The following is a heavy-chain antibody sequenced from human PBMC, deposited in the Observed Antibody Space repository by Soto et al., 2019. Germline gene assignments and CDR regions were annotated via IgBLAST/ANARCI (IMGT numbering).Heavy chain of an antibody. J-gene: IGHJ6*02. D-gene: IGHD3-10*01. CDR2: INWNSGSI. CDR1: GFTFDDYA. Sequence: PGGSLRLSCAASGFTFDDYAMHWVRQAQGKGLEWVSGINWNSGSIGYADSVKGRFTISRDNAKTSLYLQMNSLRAEDTALYYCAKDKGSGSYAANYYYYGMDVWGQGTTVTVSS. V-gene: IGHV3-9*01. CDR3: AKDKGSGSYAANYYYYGMDV.